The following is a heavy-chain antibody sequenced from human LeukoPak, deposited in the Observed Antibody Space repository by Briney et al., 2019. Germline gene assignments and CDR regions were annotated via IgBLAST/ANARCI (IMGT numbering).Heavy chain of an antibody. CDR3: ARSGYCSGGSCYWYYYYYMDV. CDR2: IKQDGSEK. J-gene: IGHJ6*03. V-gene: IGHV3-7*03. CDR1: GFTFSSYW. D-gene: IGHD2-15*01. Sequence: GGSLRLSCAASGFTFSSYWMSWVRQAPGKGLEWVANIKQDGSEKYYVDSVKGRFTISRDNAKNSLYLQMNSLRAEDTASYYCARSGYCSGGSCYWYYYYYMDVWGKGTTVTVSS.